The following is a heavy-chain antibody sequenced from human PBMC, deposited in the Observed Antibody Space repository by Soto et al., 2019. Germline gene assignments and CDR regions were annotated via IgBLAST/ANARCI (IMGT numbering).Heavy chain of an antibody. CDR1: GDSISTGSYY. Sequence: QVQLHESGPGLVKPSQTLSLTCTVSGDSISTGSYYWSWIRQHPGKGLEWIGYIYYSGSTYYNPSLKSRVTILLDASKKEFSMKLSSVTAADTAVYYCASAGAGGYDLGHYAFDIWGQGTMVTVSS. D-gene: IGHD5-12*01. J-gene: IGHJ3*02. CDR3: ASAGAGGYDLGHYAFDI. V-gene: IGHV4-31*03. CDR2: IYYSGST.